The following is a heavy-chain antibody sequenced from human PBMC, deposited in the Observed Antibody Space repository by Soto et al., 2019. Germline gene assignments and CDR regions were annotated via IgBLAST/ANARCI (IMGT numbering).Heavy chain of an antibody. V-gene: IGHV3-30-3*01. Sequence: PGGTLRLSCAASGFTFSSYTKHWVRHAPGKGLGCVGVVSYDGSIKPYVDSVQGRFTISSDNSKTTLFLQMNSLRPEHTAVYYCASGWWASPNGYYDTLTANDFDYWGQGTLVTVSS. D-gene: IGHD3-9*01. CDR2: VSYDGSIK. CDR3: ASGWWASPNGYYDTLTANDFDY. J-gene: IGHJ4*02. CDR1: GFTFSSYT.